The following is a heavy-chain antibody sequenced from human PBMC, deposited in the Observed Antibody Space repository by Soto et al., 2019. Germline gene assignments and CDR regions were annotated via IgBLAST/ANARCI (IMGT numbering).Heavy chain of an antibody. CDR2: FNPDGATT. Sequence: QVQLVQSGAEVKKPGASVKVSCKASGYSFSRNFIHWVRQAPGHGLQWMGLFNPDGATTSYPQRFQGRVTITGDTSTSTVHMDLSNLRPDDTAVYYCARSTMIVGATSVADYWGQGTLVTVSS. CDR3: ARSTMIVGATSVADY. D-gene: IGHD1-26*01. V-gene: IGHV1-46*01. J-gene: IGHJ4*02. CDR1: GYSFSRNF.